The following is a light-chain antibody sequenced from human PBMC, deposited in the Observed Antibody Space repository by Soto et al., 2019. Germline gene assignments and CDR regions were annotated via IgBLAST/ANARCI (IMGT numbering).Light chain of an antibody. CDR3: HQYGSSPYT. CDR2: GAT. CDR1: QSISGSY. J-gene: IGKJ2*01. Sequence: EIVLTQSPGTLSLSPGERVTLSCRASQSISGSYLAWYQQKRGQAPRLLVYGATTRATGIPDRFSGSGSGSDFTLIISRLEPEDFAVYYCHQYGSSPYTFGQGTKLEIK. V-gene: IGKV3-20*01.